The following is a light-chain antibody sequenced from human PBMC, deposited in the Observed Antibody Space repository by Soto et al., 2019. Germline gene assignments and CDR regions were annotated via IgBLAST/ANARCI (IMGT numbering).Light chain of an antibody. CDR1: QSVNSH. Sequence: EIVMTQSLASLSVSPGERVTLSCRASQSVNSHLAWYQQKPGQAPRLLILGESTRATGTPARFSGSGSGTDVTLTVSSLQSEDFAGYYCQRDNNWPLTVGGGTKGESK. J-gene: IGKJ4*01. CDR3: QRDNNWPLT. CDR2: GES. V-gene: IGKV3D-15*01.